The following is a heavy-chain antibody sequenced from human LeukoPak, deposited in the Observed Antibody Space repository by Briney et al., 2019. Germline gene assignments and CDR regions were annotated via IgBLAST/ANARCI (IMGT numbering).Heavy chain of an antibody. D-gene: IGHD3-10*01. CDR3: ARLDYYGSGSYYNFDY. V-gene: IGHV4-61*05. Sequence: PSGTLSLTCTVSGGSISSSSYYWGWLRQPPGKGLEWIGYIYYSGRTNYNPSLKSRVTISVDTSKNQFSLKLSSVTAADTAVYYCARLDYYGSGSYYNFDYWGQGTLVTVSS. CDR2: IYYSGRT. J-gene: IGHJ4*02. CDR1: GGSISSSSYY.